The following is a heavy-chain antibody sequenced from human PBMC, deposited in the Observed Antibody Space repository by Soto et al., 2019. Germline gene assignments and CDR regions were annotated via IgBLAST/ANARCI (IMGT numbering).Heavy chain of an antibody. D-gene: IGHD3-3*01. CDR3: ARILDFWSGHGVFDI. CDR2: IYYSGTT. Sequence: PSETLSLTCTVSGGSISSGDYYWSWIRQPPGKGLEWIGYIYYSGTTYYNPSLRSRVTISEDTSKNHFSLQLTSVTAADTAVYYCARILDFWSGHGVFDIWGQGTMVTVSS. V-gene: IGHV4-30-4*01. CDR1: GGSISSGDYY. J-gene: IGHJ3*02.